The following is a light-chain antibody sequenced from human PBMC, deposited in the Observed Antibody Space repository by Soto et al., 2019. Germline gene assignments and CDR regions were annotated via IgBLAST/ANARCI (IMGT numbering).Light chain of an antibody. V-gene: IGKV1-5*03. CDR3: QQYNSFST. CDR2: KAS. J-gene: IGKJ3*01. Sequence: DIQLTQSPSTLSASVGDRVTITCRASQSISSWLAWYQQKPGKAPKLLIYKASSLESGVPSRFSGSGSGTEFTLTISRLQPDDFATYYCQQYNSFSTFGPVTKVDIK. CDR1: QSISSW.